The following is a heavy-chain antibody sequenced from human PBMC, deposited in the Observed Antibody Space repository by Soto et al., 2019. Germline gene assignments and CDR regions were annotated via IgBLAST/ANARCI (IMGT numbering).Heavy chain of an antibody. V-gene: IGHV3-30*18. J-gene: IGHJ4*02. CDR2: ISYDGSNK. CDR3: AKPALRYFDWSHLDY. CDR1: GFTFSSYG. D-gene: IGHD3-9*01. Sequence: GSLRLSCAASGFTFSSYGMHWVRQAPGKGLEWVAVISYDGSNKYYADSVKGRFTISRDNSKNTLYLQMNSLRAEDTAVYYCAKPALRYFDWSHLDYWGQGPLVTVSS.